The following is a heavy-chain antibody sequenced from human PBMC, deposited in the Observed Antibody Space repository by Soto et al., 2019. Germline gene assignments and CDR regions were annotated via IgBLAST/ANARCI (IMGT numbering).Heavy chain of an antibody. D-gene: IGHD4-4*01. CDR1: GYPFSDNQ. J-gene: IGHJ5*02. Sequence: QVQLVQCGSEVKKPGASVNVSCKASGYPFSDNQIHWLRRAPGQGLEWMGRINPKSDDTNYAQKFQGRVTMTRDTSIDTAYLELTGLTSDDTATYYCARKHSLDYIRWGLDPWGQGTLVTVSS. V-gene: IGHV1-2*02. CDR2: INPKSDDT. CDR3: ARKHSLDYIRWGLDP.